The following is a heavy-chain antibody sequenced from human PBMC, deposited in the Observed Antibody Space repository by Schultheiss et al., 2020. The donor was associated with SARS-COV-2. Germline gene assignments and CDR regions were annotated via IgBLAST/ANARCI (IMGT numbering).Heavy chain of an antibody. V-gene: IGHV4-38-2*01. CDR3: ARGGAARPFDY. CDR1: GYSISSGYY. Sequence: SQTLSLTCAVSGYSISSGYYWGWIRQPPGKGLEWIGYIYYSGSIYYNPSLKSRVTISVDTSKNQFSLKLSSVTAADTAVYYCARGGAARPFDYWGQGTLVTVSS. CDR2: IYYSGSI. J-gene: IGHJ4*02. D-gene: IGHD6-6*01.